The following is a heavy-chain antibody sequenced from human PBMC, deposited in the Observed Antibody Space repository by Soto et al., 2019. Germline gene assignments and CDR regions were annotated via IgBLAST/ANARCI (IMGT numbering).Heavy chain of an antibody. CDR2: INDRGSI. CDR3: ARESHDILTGPPWVWYFDL. Sequence: QVQLQQWGAGPLRPLETLSLTCGVSGGSFSGYYWAWIRQSPGKGLEWIGEINDRGSINYNPSLKSRVSISVDTSKHHYSLNLRSVTAADTAVYSCARESHDILTGPPWVWYFDLWGRGTLVTVSS. V-gene: IGHV4-34*01. CDR1: GGSFSGYY. J-gene: IGHJ2*01. D-gene: IGHD3-9*01.